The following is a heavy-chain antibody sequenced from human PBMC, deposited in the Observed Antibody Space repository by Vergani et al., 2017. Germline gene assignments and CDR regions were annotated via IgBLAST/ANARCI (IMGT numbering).Heavy chain of an antibody. Sequence: QVQLVESGGGVVQPGRSLRLSCAASGFTFSTYAMHWVRQAPGKGLEWVAVISYDGSKKYYADSVKGRFTISRDNSKNTLYLQMNSLRAEDTAVYYCAREGTIVFDDWGQGTLVTVSS. D-gene: IGHD3-22*01. V-gene: IGHV3-30*01. CDR2: ISYDGSKK. CDR1: GFTFSTYA. J-gene: IGHJ4*02. CDR3: AREGTIVFDD.